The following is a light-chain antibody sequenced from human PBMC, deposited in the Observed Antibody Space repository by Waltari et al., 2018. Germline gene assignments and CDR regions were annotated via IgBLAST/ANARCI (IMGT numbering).Light chain of an antibody. J-gene: IGLJ2*01. CDR1: TSAVGAYSS. CDR3: SSYLSTNTEV. V-gene: IGLV2-14*03. Sequence: QSALTQPASVSGSPGQSIAISCTGTTSAVGAYSSVPWYQPHPGKAPKLIIFDVNYRPSGVSNRFSSSKSGNTASLTISGLQPEDEADYYCSSYLSTNTEVFGGGTKVTVL. CDR2: DVN.